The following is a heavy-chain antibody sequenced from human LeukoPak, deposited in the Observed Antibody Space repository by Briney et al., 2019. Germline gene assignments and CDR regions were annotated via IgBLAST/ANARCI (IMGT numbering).Heavy chain of an antibody. CDR3: AREWELLFYFDY. Sequence: PSQTLSLTCTVSGGSISSGSYYWSWIRQPAGKGLERIGRIYTSGSTYYNPSLKSRVTISVDTSKNQFSLKLSSVTAADTAVYYCAREWELLFYFDYWGQGTLVTVSS. V-gene: IGHV4-61*02. D-gene: IGHD1-26*01. CDR1: GGSISSGSYY. J-gene: IGHJ4*02. CDR2: IYTSGST.